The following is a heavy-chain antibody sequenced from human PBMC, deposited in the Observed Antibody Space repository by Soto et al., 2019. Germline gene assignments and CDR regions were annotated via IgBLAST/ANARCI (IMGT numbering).Heavy chain of an antibody. Sequence: EVQLVESGGGLIQPGGSLRLSCAASGFTVSSNYMSWVRQAPGKGLEWVSVIYSGGSTYYADSVEGRFTISRDNSKNTLYLQMNSLRAEDTAVYYCARGGGLYSSAFIDYWGQGTLVAVSS. J-gene: IGHJ4*02. CDR3: ARGGGLYSSAFIDY. V-gene: IGHV3-53*01. CDR2: IYSGGST. D-gene: IGHD6-19*01. CDR1: GFTVSSNY.